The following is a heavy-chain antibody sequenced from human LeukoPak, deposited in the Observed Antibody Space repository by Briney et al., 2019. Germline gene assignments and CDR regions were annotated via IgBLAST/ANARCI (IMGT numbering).Heavy chain of an antibody. D-gene: IGHD6-19*01. CDR1: GGTFSSYA. Sequence: SVKVSCKASGGTFSSYAISWVRQAPGQGLEWMGGIIPIFGTANYAQKFQGRVTITADESTSTAYMELSSLRSEDTAVYYCARLSPSLVQWGDYWGQGTLVTVSS. CDR2: IIPIFGTA. V-gene: IGHV1-69*01. CDR3: ARLSPSLVQWGDY. J-gene: IGHJ4*02.